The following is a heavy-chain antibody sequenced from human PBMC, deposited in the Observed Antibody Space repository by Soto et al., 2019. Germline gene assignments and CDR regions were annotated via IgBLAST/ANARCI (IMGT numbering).Heavy chain of an antibody. V-gene: IGHV4-31*03. CDR3: ARDRCSTGTCAMDY. J-gene: IGHJ4*02. CDR1: GGSISSGSNY. D-gene: IGHD1-7*01. CDR2: IYTSGTT. Sequence: QVQLQESGPGLVKPSQTLSLTCTVSGGSISSGSNYWNWIRQHPGRGLEWVGSIYTSGTTYYNPSLRSRVTISLDMSKNHFSLKLSSVTAADTAVYYCARDRCSTGTCAMDYWGQGTLVTVSS.